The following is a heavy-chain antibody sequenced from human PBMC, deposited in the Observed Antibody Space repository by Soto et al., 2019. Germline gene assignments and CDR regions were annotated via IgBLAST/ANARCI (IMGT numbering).Heavy chain of an antibody. Sequence: PGGSLRLSCAASGFTFSSYGMHWVRQAPGKGLEWVAVISYDGSNKYYADSVKGRFTISRDNSKNTLYLQMSSLRAEDTAVYYCAKDLFYDILTSVGYFDYWGQGTLVTVSS. V-gene: IGHV3-30*18. D-gene: IGHD3-9*01. CDR3: AKDLFYDILTSVGYFDY. CDR2: ISYDGSNK. J-gene: IGHJ4*02. CDR1: GFTFSSYG.